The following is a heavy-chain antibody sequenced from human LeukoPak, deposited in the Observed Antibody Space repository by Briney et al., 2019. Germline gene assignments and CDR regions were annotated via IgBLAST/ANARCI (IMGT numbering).Heavy chain of an antibody. V-gene: IGHV4-4*07. CDR2: IYTRGST. CDR3: ARARRGFGESL. CDR1: GGSINNYY. Sequence: SETLSLTCTVSGGSINNYYWSWTRQPAGKGLEWIGRIYTRGSTNYNPSLKSRVTISVDTSKNQFSLKLSSVTAADTAVYYCARARRGFGESLWGQGTLVTVSS. J-gene: IGHJ4*02. D-gene: IGHD3-10*01.